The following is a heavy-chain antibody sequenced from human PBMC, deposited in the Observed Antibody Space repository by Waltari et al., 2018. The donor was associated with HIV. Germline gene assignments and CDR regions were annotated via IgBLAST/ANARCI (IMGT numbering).Heavy chain of an antibody. CDR3: ARGPQTTYYSDSSGYRGAFDV. V-gene: IGHV4-4*07. CDR2: IYTSGTT. Sequence: QVQLQESGPGLVKPSETLSLTCTVSGGSISSYYWSWIRQPAGKGLEWIGRIYTSGTTNANPSLKSRGTMSGDTAKKPFSLDLSCVTAADTAVDYLARGPQTTYYSDSSGYRGAFDVWGQGTMVTVSS. J-gene: IGHJ3*01. CDR1: GGSISSYY. D-gene: IGHD3-22*01.